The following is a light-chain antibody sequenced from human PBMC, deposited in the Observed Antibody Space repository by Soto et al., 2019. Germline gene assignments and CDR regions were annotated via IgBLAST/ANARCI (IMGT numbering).Light chain of an antibody. V-gene: IGLV2-14*01. J-gene: IGLJ2*01. CDR3: SSYTNSGSV. CDR1: SSDVGGYNY. Sequence: QSVLTQPASVSGSPGQSITISCTGTSSDVGGYNYVSWYQQHPDKAPKLLIYEVTNRPSGVSNRFSGSKSGNTASLTIYGLQAEDEAAYYCSSYTNSGSVFGGGTKVTVL. CDR2: EVT.